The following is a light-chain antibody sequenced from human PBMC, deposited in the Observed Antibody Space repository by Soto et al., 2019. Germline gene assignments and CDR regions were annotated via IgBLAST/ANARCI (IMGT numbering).Light chain of an antibody. CDR1: QSISSW. J-gene: IGKJ1*01. CDR2: KAS. Sequence: DIPMTQSPSTLSASVGDRVTITCRASQSISSWLAWYQQKPGKAPKLLIYKASSLESGVPSRFSGSGSGKQFTLTSSSLETDDFEPYYCQQYNSYSQSFGQGTKVESK. CDR3: QQYNSYSQS. V-gene: IGKV1-5*03.